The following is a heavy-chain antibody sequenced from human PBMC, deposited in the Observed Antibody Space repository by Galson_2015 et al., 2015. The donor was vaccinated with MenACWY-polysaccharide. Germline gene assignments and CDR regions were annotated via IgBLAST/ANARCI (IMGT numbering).Heavy chain of an antibody. V-gene: IGHV1-46*01. D-gene: IGHD2-15*01. J-gene: IGHJ4*02. Sequence: SVKVSCEASGYTFTNYYMHWVRQAPGQGLEWVLIINPSGGDTNYAETVKGRFIMTRDTAKNSLYMEMNSLRAEDTAVYYCARGPRGAVDADFDIWGQGTQVTVSS. CDR3: ARGPRGAVDADFDI. CDR2: INPSGGDT. CDR1: GYTFTNYY.